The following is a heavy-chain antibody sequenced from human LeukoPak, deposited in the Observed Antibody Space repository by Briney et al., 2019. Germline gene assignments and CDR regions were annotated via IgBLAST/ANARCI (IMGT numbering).Heavy chain of an antibody. CDR3: ASMPSTEIDYFYYMDV. CDR1: RFTFSSYT. V-gene: IGHV3-23*01. CDR2: ISANAVST. J-gene: IGHJ6*03. D-gene: IGHD2-2*01. Sequence: GGSLRLSCADSRFTFSSYTMNWVRQAPGKGLEWVSGISANAVSTYYADSVKGRFTISRDNSKNTLYLHMDRLGTEDTAVYYCASMPSTEIDYFYYMDVWGKGTTVTVSS.